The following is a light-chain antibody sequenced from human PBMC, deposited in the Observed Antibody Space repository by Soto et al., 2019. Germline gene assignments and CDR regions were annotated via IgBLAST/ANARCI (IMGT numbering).Light chain of an antibody. CDR3: QQYGSSPRT. CDR2: GAS. J-gene: IGKJ1*01. Sequence: IVLTQCPVTLSLSPGERDTLSCRASPSVSSSYLAWYQQKPGQAPRLLIYGASNRATGIPDRFSGSGSGTDFTLTISRLEPEDFAVYYCQQYGSSPRTFGQGTKVDIK. CDR1: PSVSSSY. V-gene: IGKV3-20*01.